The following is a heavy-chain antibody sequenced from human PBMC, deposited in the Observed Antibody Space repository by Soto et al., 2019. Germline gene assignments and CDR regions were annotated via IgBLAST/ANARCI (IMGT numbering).Heavy chain of an antibody. CDR1: GFSFSDYY. D-gene: IGHD3-22*01. V-gene: IGHV3-72*01. Sequence: EVQLVESGGGLVQPGGSLRLSCAASGFSFSDYYINWVRQAPGKGLEWVGRTRNKASSYTTDYAAFVKGRFTISRDDSKTLIYLQMNSLKTEETAVYYCAREGSSSGPDYEYWGQGTLVTVSS. J-gene: IGHJ4*02. CDR3: AREGSSSGPDYEY. CDR2: TRNKASSYTT.